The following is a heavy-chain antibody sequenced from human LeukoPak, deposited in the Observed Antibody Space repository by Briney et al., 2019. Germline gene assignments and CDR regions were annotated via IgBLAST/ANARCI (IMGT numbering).Heavy chain of an antibody. J-gene: IGHJ4*02. D-gene: IGHD6-19*01. CDR1: GFTFSSYG. CDR3: AKDGPNSLIAVAAHTEVVY. V-gene: IGHV3-30*18. CDR2: ISYDGSNK. Sequence: QPGGSLRLSCAASGFTFSSYGMHWVRQAPGKGLEWVAVISYDGSNKYYADSVKGRFTISRDNSKNTLYLQMNSLRAEDTAVYYCAKDGPNSLIAVAAHTEVVYWGQGTLVTVSS.